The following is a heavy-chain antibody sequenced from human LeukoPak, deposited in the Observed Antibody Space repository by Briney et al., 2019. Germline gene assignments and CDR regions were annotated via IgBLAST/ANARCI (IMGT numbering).Heavy chain of an antibody. V-gene: IGHV4-4*02. D-gene: IGHD1-26*01. CDR2: ISLRGLT. Sequence: SETLSLTCGVSGGSISGTNWWSWVRQPPGQGLEWIGEISLRGLTNYNPSLRSRLTMSLDESKNQVSLNLTSVTAADTAVYYCSRESGPFSPFGFWGQGTLVSVHS. CDR1: GGSISGTNW. J-gene: IGHJ4*02. CDR3: SRESGPFSPFGF.